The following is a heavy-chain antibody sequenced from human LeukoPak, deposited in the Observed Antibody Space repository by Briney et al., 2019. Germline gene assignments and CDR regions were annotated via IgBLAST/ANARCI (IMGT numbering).Heavy chain of an antibody. D-gene: IGHD2-15*01. V-gene: IGHV3-21*01. CDR2: ISSSSSYI. Sequence: GGSLRLSCAASGFTFNSYSVNWFRQAPGKGLEWVSSISSSSSYIYYADSVKGRFTISRDNAKNSLYLQMNSLRAEDTAVCYCARVVPRYCSGGSCYSSDIWGQGTMVTVSS. CDR3: ARVVPRYCSGGSCYSSDI. J-gene: IGHJ3*02. CDR1: GFTFNSYS.